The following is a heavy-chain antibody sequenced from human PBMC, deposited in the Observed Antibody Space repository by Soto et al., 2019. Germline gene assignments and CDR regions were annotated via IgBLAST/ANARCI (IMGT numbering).Heavy chain of an antibody. J-gene: IGHJ4*02. CDR3: AKDKGSDIAAAGTGAFDY. V-gene: IGHV3-23*01. D-gene: IGHD6-13*01. Sequence: EVQLLASGGCLVQPGGSLRLSCAASGFTFSSYAMRWVRKAPGKGLEGVSAISGSGGRTYYADYVKGRFTIARHNSKNTLYLQLNRVRAEDTAVYDCAKDKGSDIAAAGTGAFDYWGQGTLVTVSS. CDR2: ISGSGGRT. CDR1: GFTFSSYA.